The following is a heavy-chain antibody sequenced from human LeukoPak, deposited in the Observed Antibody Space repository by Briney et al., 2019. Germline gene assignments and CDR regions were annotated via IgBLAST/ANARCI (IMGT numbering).Heavy chain of an antibody. CDR1: GFTFSSYW. D-gene: IGHD2-21*01. Sequence: TGGSLRLSCAAAGFTFSSYWMHWVRQVPGKGLQWVARIDSDGRSRTSPSYAESVKGRFTISRDNAQSTLYLQMNSLSAEDTAVYYCVRDVWGDRDSFFDSWGQGTPVTVSS. CDR2: IDSDGRSRTSP. CDR3: VRDVWGDRDSFFDS. J-gene: IGHJ4*02. V-gene: IGHV3-74*01.